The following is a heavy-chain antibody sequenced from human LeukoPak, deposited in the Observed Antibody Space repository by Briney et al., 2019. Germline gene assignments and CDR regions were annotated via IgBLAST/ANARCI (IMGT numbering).Heavy chain of an antibody. CDR1: GFTFSSYW. Sequence: GGSLRLSCAASGFTFSSYWMSWIRQAPGKGLEWVSYISSSGSTIYYADSVKGRFTISRDNAKNSLYLQMNSLRAEDTAVYYCARELYYDSSGPPRYWGQGTLVTVSS. CDR3: ARELYYDSSGPPRY. CDR2: ISSSGSTI. J-gene: IGHJ4*02. V-gene: IGHV3-11*01. D-gene: IGHD3-22*01.